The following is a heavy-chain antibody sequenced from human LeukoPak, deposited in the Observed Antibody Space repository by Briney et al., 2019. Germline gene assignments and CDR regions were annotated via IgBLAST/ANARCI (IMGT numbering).Heavy chain of an antibody. J-gene: IGHJ6*02. CDR2: ISSSSSYI. Sequence: GGSLRLSRAASGFTFSSYSMNWVRQAPGKGLEWVSSISSSSSYIYYADSVKGRFTISRDNAKNSLYLQMNSLRAEDTAVYYCARDTDYYDSSGYYPYYYYYGMDVWGQGTTVTVSS. D-gene: IGHD3-22*01. V-gene: IGHV3-21*01. CDR3: ARDTDYYDSSGYYPYYYYYGMDV. CDR1: GFTFSSYS.